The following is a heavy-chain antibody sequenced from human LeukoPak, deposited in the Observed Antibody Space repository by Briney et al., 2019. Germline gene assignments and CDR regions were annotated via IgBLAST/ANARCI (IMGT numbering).Heavy chain of an antibody. CDR3: ARVGVDTPRNNWFDP. J-gene: IGHJ5*02. V-gene: IGHV3-11*06. CDR2: ISGTSTYT. D-gene: IGHD2-2*02. CDR1: GITFSDYY. Sequence: PGGSLRLSCAASGITFSDYYMSWIRQAPGKGLEWVSYISGTSTYTNYADSVKGRFTISRDNAKNSLYLQMNSLRPEDTALYYCARVGVDTPRNNWFDPWGQGTLVTVSS.